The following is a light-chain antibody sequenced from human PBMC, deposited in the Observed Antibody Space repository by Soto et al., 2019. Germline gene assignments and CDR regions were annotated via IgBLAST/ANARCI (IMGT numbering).Light chain of an antibody. CDR2: TTN. Sequence: QSVLTQSPRASGTPGQRATISCCGSNSNIGSDIVNCYQLLPGAAPEVLINTTNQRPSGVPERFSGSKSGTSASLAISGLQSEDEANSSCATWDGGLSGPFVFGTGTKVTVL. CDR1: NSNIGSDI. V-gene: IGLV1-44*01. J-gene: IGLJ1*01. CDR3: ATWDGGLSGPFV.